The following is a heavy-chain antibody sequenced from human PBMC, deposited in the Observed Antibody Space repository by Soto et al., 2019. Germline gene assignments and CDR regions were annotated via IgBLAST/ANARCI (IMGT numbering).Heavy chain of an antibody. CDR3: ARPARQSDHYYYYYGMDV. Sequence: GESLKISCKGSGYSFTSYWISWVRQMPGKGLEWMGRIDPSDSYTNYSPSFQGHVTTSADKSISTAYLQWSSLKASDTAMYYCARPARQSDHYYYYYGMDVWGQGTAVTVSS. CDR1: GYSFTSYW. CDR2: IDPSDSYT. D-gene: IGHD6-19*01. V-gene: IGHV5-10-1*01. J-gene: IGHJ6*02.